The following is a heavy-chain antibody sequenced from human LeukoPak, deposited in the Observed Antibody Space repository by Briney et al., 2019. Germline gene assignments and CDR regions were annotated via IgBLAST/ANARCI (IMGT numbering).Heavy chain of an antibody. CDR2: INPNSGGT. D-gene: IGHD6-13*01. Sequence: ASVKVSCKASGYTFTDNYIHWVRQAPGQGLEWMGWINPNSGGTNYAQKFQGRVTTTRDTSISTAYMELSRLRSDDTALYYCARKDAGYSSSCHDYWGQGTLVTVSS. CDR3: ARKDAGYSSSCHDY. V-gene: IGHV1-2*02. CDR1: GYTFTDNY. J-gene: IGHJ4*02.